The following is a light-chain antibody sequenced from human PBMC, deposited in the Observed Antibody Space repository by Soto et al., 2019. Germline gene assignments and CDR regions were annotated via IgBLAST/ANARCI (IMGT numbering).Light chain of an antibody. J-gene: IGKJ1*01. Sequence: DIQMTQSPSSLSPSVGDRVTITCRASRRIRYWLAWYQQKPAKAPEFXILDASNLKSGVSSRFSGSGSGTEFTLTISRLQPDDVATYYCLQYSSHSWTFGQGTKV. CDR3: LQYSSHSWT. CDR1: RRIRYW. V-gene: IGKV1-5*01. CDR2: DAS.